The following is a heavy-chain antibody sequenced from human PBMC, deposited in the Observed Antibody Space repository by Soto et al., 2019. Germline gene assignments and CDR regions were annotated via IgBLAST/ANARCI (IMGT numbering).Heavy chain of an antibody. CDR2: ISRSGIYL. V-gene: IGHV3-21*01. CDR3: ASDRSGDYSLDA. CDR1: GFTFSDYT. D-gene: IGHD4-17*01. Sequence: EVQLVESGGGLVKPGGALRLSCAASGFTFSDYTMNWVRQAPGKGLEWVSSISRSGIYLYNVDSVKGRFTISRDNAENSLYLQLNCLRAEDTAVYYCASDRSGDYSLDAWGQGTLVTVSS. J-gene: IGHJ5*02.